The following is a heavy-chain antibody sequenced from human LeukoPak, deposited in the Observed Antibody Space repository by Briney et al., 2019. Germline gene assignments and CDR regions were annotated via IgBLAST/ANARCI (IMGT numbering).Heavy chain of an antibody. J-gene: IGHJ4*02. V-gene: IGHV1-2*02. Sequence: GASVKVSCKASGYTFTGYYMHWVRQAPGQGLEWMGWINPNSGGTNYAQKFQGRVTMTRDTSISTAYMELSRLRSDGTAVYYCARDPRWLQSTVFDYWGQGTLVTVSS. CDR1: GYTFTGYY. CDR3: ARDPRWLQSTVFDY. D-gene: IGHD5-24*01. CDR2: INPNSGGT.